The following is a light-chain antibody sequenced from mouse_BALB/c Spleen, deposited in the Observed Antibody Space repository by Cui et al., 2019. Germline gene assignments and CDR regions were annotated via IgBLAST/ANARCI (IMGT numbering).Light chain of an antibody. J-gene: IGKJ1*01. Sequence: QIVPTQSPAIMSASLGAEITLTGSGSSSVSYMHWYQQKSGTSPKLLIYSTSNLASGVPSRFSGSGSGTFYSLTISSVEAEDAADYYCHQWSSYPWTFGGGTKLEIK. CDR1: SSVSY. CDR2: STS. CDR3: HQWSSYPWT. V-gene: IGKV4-80*01.